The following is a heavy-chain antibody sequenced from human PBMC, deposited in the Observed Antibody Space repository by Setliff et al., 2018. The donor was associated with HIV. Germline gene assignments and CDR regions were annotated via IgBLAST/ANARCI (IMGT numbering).Heavy chain of an antibody. CDR1: GTSFNIYA. V-gene: IGHV1-69*05. Sequence: SVKVSCKASGTSFNIYAISWVRQAPGQGLEWMGGIIPMFGTTDYAQKFQGRITITTGESTTTAYMELSSLRSEDTAVYYCARYYYARRDGYNSYFDYWGQGTLVTVSS. J-gene: IGHJ4*02. CDR3: ARYYYARRDGYNSYFDY. CDR2: IIPMFGTT. D-gene: IGHD3-10*01.